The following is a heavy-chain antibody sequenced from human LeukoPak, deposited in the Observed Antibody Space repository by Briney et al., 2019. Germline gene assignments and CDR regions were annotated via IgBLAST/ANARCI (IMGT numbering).Heavy chain of an antibody. V-gene: IGHV3-30*02. Sequence: GGSLRLSCAASGFTFSSYGMHWVRQAPGKGLEWVAVIWYDGSNKYYADSVKGRFTISRDHSKNTLYLQMSSLRAEDTALYYCAKSVATISGIVDYWGQGTLVTVSS. D-gene: IGHD5-24*01. J-gene: IGHJ4*02. CDR2: IWYDGSNK. CDR1: GFTFSSYG. CDR3: AKSVATISGIVDY.